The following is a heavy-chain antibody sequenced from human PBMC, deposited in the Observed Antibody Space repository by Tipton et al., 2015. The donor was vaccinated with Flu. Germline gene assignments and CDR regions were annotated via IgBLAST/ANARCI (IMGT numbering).Heavy chain of an antibody. CDR3: ARELLVDYRRRRFDP. D-gene: IGHD4-11*01. J-gene: IGHJ5*02. Sequence: TLSLTCTVSGGSISSYYWSWIQQPAGKGLEWIGRIYTSGSTNYNPSLKSRVTMSVDTSKNQFSLKLSSATAADTAVYYCARELLVDYRRRRFDPWGQGTLVTVSS. CDR1: GGSISSYY. V-gene: IGHV4-4*07. CDR2: IYTSGST.